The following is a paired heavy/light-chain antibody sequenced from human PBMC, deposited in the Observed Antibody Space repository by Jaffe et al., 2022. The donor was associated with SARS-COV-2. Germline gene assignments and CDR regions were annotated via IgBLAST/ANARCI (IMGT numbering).Light chain of an antibody. Sequence: VIWMTQSPSLLSASTGDRVTISCRMSQGISSYLAWYQQKPGKAPELLIYAASTLQSGVPSRFSGSGSGTDFTLTISCLQSEDFATYYCQQYYSFPWTFGQGTKVEIK. CDR3: QQYYSFPWT. J-gene: IGKJ1*01. V-gene: IGKV1D-8*01. CDR2: AAS. CDR1: QGISSY.
Heavy chain of an antibody. CDR1: GFTFSDYY. CDR2: ISSSGSTI. Sequence: QVQLVESGGGLVKPGGSLRLSCAASGFTFSDYYMSWIRQAPGKGLEWVSYISSSGSTIYYADSVKGRFTISRDNAKNSLYLQMNSLRAEDTAVYYCARGDGDYGEGFDYWGQGTLVTVSS. CDR3: ARGDGDYGEGFDY. V-gene: IGHV3-11*01. J-gene: IGHJ4*02. D-gene: IGHD4-17*01.